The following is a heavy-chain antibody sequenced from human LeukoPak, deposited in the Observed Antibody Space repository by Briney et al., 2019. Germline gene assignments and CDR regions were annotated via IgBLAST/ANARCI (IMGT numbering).Heavy chain of an antibody. J-gene: IGHJ4*02. CDR3: GRVRQGDADY. Sequence: PGGSLRLSCAASGFTFSSYWMTWVHQAPGKGLEWVASMDLDGSAKYYMDSVKGRFTISRDNAKNSLFLQMNSLRADDTAVYYCGRVRQGDADYWGQGTLVTVSS. CDR2: MDLDGSAK. CDR1: GFTFSSYW. V-gene: IGHV3-7*01. D-gene: IGHD1-26*01.